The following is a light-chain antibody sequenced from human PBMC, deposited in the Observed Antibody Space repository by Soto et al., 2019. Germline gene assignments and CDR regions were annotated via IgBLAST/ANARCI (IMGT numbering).Light chain of an antibody. CDR3: QQYNSYSYT. CDR2: KAS. Sequence: DIQMPQSPSTLSASVGDRVTITCRASQSISSWLAWYQQKPGKAPKLLIYKASSLESGVPSRFSGSGSGTEFTLTTSSLQPDDFATYYCQQYNSYSYTFGQGTKLEIK. V-gene: IGKV1-5*03. J-gene: IGKJ2*01. CDR1: QSISSW.